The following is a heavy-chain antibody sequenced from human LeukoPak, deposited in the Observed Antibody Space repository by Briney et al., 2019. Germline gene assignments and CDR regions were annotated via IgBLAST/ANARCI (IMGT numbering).Heavy chain of an antibody. J-gene: IGHJ4*02. CDR2: ISSSSSYI. D-gene: IGHD6-25*01. CDR1: GFTFSSYS. Sequence: PGGSLRLSCAASGFTFSSYSMNWVRQAPGKGLEWVSSISSSSSYIYYADSVKGRFTISRDNAKNSLYLQMNSLRAEDTAVYYCARDLPSYSSALYWGQGTLVTVSS. V-gene: IGHV3-21*01. CDR3: ARDLPSYSSALY.